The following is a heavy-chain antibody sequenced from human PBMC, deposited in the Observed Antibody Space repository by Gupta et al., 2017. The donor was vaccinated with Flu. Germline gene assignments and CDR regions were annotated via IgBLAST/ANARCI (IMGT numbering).Heavy chain of an antibody. D-gene: IGHD6-6*01. CDR3: ARMGSSSVSDY. CDR2: IFSNDEK. J-gene: IGHJ4*02. Sequence: QVTLKESGPVLVKPTETLTLTCTVSGFSLSNARMGVSWIRQPPGKPLEWLAHIFSNDEKSYSTSLKSRLTISKDTSKSQVVLTMTNMDPVDTATYYCARMGSSSVSDYWGQGTLVTVSS. V-gene: IGHV2-26*01. CDR1: GFSLSNARMG.